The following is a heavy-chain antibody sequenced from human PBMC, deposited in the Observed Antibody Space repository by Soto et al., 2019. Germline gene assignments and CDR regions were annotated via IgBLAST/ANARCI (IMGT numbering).Heavy chain of an antibody. CDR3: ARTTEVAPPPYFDY. V-gene: IGHV1-46*01. Sequence: ASVKVSCKASGYTFTSYCISWVRQAPGQGLEWMGIINASGGSTSYAQKFQGRVTMTRDTSTSTVYMELSSLRSEDTAVYYCARTTEVAPPPYFDYWGQGTLVTVSS. CDR1: GYTFTSYC. CDR2: INASGGST. D-gene: IGHD2-15*01. J-gene: IGHJ4*02.